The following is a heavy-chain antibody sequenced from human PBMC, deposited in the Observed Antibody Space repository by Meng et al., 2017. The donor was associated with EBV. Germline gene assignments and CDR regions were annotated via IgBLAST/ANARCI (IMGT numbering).Heavy chain of an antibody. J-gene: IGHJ4*02. V-gene: IGHV4-61*01. CDR1: GASVSGGTFH. CDR3: AKSSSSTPGVVDS. D-gene: IGHD6-6*01. Sequence: QGQLQESGPGLVKPSGTLSPTCPVSGASVSGGTFHWSWIRQPPGKELEWIGYIYDGGTTIYNPSLKSRVTIFLDTSRNQFSLGLRSVTTADTAVYYCAKSSSSTPGVVDSWGQGTLVTVSS. CDR2: IYDGGTT.